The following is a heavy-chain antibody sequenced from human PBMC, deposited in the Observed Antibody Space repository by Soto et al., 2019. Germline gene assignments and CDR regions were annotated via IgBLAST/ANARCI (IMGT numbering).Heavy chain of an antibody. Sequence: GGSLRLSCAASGFTFSSLWMSWVRQAPGKRLVWVSRINGDGSGTNYADSVKGRFAISRDNAKNTLYLQMTSLRAEDSGVYYCVREAGTSWYFGFDPWGQGTLVTVSS. J-gene: IGHJ5*02. CDR1: GFTFSSLW. CDR3: VREAGTSWYFGFDP. D-gene: IGHD6-13*01. CDR2: INGDGSGT. V-gene: IGHV3-74*01.